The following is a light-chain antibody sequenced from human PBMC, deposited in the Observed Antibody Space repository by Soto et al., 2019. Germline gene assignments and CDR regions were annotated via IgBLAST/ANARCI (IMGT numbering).Light chain of an antibody. CDR3: QSYDISLSGYV. Sequence: QPVLTQPPSVSGAPGQRVTISCTGSSSNIGAGYDVHWYQQLPGTAPKLLIYGNSNRPSGVPDRFSGSKSGTSASLAITGLQAEHEADYYCQSYDISLSGYVFGTGTKVTVL. CDR2: GNS. V-gene: IGLV1-40*01. J-gene: IGLJ1*01. CDR1: SSNIGAGYD.